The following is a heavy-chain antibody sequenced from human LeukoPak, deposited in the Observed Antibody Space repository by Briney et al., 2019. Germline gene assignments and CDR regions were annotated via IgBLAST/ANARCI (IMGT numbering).Heavy chain of an antibody. CDR2: INPTGGST. J-gene: IGHJ6*02. Sequence: ASAKVSCKASGYTFTSYYIDWVRQAPGQGLEWMGVINPTGGSTIYAQKFQGRVTMTEDTSTDTAYMELSSLRSEDTAVYYCAAVYYYYYGMDVWGQGTTVTVSS. CDR3: AAVYYYYYGMDV. V-gene: IGHV1-46*01. D-gene: IGHD2-15*01. CDR1: GYTFTSYY.